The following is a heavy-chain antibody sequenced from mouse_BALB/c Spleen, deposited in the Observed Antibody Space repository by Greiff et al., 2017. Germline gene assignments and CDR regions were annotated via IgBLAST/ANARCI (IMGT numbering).Heavy chain of an antibody. CDR2: ISYSGST. CDR1: GDSITSGY. D-gene: IGHD2-14*01. V-gene: IGHV3-8*02. Sequence: DVKLVESGPSLVKPSQTLSLTCSVTGDSITSGYWNWIRKFPGNKLEYMGYISYSGSTYYNPSLKSRISITRDTSKNQYYLQLNSVTTEDTATYYCARYYRYDAGAWFAYWGQGTLVTVAA. J-gene: IGHJ3*01. CDR3: ARYYRYDAGAWFAY.